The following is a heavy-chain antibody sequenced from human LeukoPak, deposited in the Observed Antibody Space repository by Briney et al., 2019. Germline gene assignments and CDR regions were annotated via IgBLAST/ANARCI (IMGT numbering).Heavy chain of an antibody. Sequence: SETLSLTCTVSGGSISSYYWSWIRQPPGKGLEWIGYIYYSGSPNYNPSLKSRVTISVDTSKTQFSLKLSSVTAADAAVYYGARQGFGESELDYWGQGTLVTVP. J-gene: IGHJ4*02. V-gene: IGHV4-59*01. CDR1: GGSISSYY. CDR2: IYYSGSP. D-gene: IGHD3-10*01. CDR3: ARQGFGESELDY.